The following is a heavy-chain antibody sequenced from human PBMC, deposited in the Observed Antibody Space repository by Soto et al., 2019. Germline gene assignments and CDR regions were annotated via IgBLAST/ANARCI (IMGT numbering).Heavy chain of an antibody. D-gene: IGHD3-22*01. CDR3: ARDADSSGYSSL. Sequence: QVQLVQSGAEVKKPGSSVKVSCKASGGTFSSYAISWVRQAPGQGLEWMGGIIPIFGTANYAQKFQGRVKITADESTSTAYMERSSLRSEDTAVYYCARDADSSGYSSLWGQGTLVTVSS. CDR1: GGTFSSYA. CDR2: IIPIFGTA. V-gene: IGHV1-69*01. J-gene: IGHJ4*02.